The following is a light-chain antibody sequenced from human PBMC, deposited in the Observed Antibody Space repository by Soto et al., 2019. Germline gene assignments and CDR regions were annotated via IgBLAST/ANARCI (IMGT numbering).Light chain of an antibody. Sequence: VKMKHSVATLSGSVKYRVTITFLSSQTISSWLAAYQQKPGKAPKLLIYKASTLKSGVPSRFSGSGSGTEFTLTISSLQPEDFATYYCLQDYIYPLTFGQGTKV. CDR2: KAS. CDR3: LQDYIYPLT. J-gene: IGKJ1*01. V-gene: IGKV1-5*03. CDR1: QTISSW.